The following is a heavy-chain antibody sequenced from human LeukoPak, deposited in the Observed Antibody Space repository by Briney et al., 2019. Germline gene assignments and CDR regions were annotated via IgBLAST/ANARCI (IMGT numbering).Heavy chain of an antibody. CDR3: AGHYDFWSGYLNWFDP. CDR2: ISSSSSYI. Sequence: PGGSLRLSCAASGFTFSSYSMNWVRQAPGKGLEWVSSISSSSSYIYYADSVKGRFTISRDNAKNSLYLQMNSLRAEDTAVYYCAGHYDFWSGYLNWFDPWSQGTLVTVSS. J-gene: IGHJ5*02. D-gene: IGHD3-3*01. CDR1: GFTFSSYS. V-gene: IGHV3-21*01.